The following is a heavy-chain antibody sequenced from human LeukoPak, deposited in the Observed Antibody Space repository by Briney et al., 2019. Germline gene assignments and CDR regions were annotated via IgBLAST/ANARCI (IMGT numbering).Heavy chain of an antibody. CDR2: ISSSSTYI. J-gene: IGHJ4*02. CDR1: GFTFSSYS. CDR3: ARAPGSLFPH. V-gene: IGHV3-21*01. D-gene: IGHD3-10*02. Sequence: GGSLRLSCAASGFTFSSYSMNWVRQAPGKGLEWVSSISSSSTYIYYADSVKGRFTISRDNAKNSLYLQMNSLRAEDTAVYYCARAPGSLFPHWGQGTLVTVSS.